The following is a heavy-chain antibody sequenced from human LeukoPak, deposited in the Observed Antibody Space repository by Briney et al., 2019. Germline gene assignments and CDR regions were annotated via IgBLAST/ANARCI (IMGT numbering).Heavy chain of an antibody. CDR3: AREGQYYYDSSRYYPFDY. J-gene: IGHJ4*02. Sequence: SETLSLTCAVYGGSFSGYSWSWIRQPPGKGLEWIGEINHSGSTNYNPSLKSRVTISLDTSKNQFSLKLSSVTAADTAVYYCAREGQYYYDSSRYYPFDYWGQGTLVTVSS. CDR1: GGSFSGYS. CDR2: INHSGST. V-gene: IGHV4-34*01. D-gene: IGHD3-22*01.